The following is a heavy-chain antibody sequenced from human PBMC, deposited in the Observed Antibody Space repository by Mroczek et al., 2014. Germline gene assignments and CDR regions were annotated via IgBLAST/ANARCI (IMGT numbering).Heavy chain of an antibody. Sequence: QVTLKESGPVLVKPTETLTLTCTVSGFSLSNARMGVSWIRQPPGKALEWLAHIFSNDEKSYSTSLKSRLTISKDTSKSQVVLTMTNMDPVDTATYYCARISPPDYDILTGYADYWGQGTLVTVSS. J-gene: IGHJ4*02. CDR1: GFSLSNARMG. CDR3: ARISPPDYDILTGYADY. D-gene: IGHD3-9*01. V-gene: IGHV2-26*01. CDR2: IFSNDEK.